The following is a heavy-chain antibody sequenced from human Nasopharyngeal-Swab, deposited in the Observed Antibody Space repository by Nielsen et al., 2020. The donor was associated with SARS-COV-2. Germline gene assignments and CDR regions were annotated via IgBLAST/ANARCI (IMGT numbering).Heavy chain of an antibody. V-gene: IGHV2-26*01. J-gene: IGHJ4*02. D-gene: IGHD3-22*01. Sequence: WIRQPPGKALEWLAHIFSNDEKSYSTSLKSRLTITKDTSKNQVVLTMTNMDPVDTATYYCARAYYYDSSGCHFDYWGQGTLVTVSS. CDR3: ARAYYYDSSGCHFDY. CDR2: IFSNDEK.